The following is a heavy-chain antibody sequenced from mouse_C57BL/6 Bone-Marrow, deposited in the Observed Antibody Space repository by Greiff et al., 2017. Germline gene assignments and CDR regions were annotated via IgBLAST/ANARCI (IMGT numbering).Heavy chain of an antibody. Sequence: EVQRVESGGGLVKPGGSLKLSCAASGFTFSSYTMSWVRQTPEKRLEWVATISGGGGNTYYPDSVKGRFTISRDNAKNTLYLQMSSLRTEDTALYYCAADSSGPGGYFDVWGTGTTVTVSS. CDR1: GFTFSSYT. CDR2: ISGGGGNT. J-gene: IGHJ1*03. CDR3: AADSSGPGGYFDV. D-gene: IGHD3-2*02. V-gene: IGHV5-9*01.